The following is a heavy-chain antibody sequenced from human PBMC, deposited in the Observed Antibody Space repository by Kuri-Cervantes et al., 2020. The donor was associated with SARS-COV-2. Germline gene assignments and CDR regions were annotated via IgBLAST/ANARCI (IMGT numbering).Heavy chain of an antibody. J-gene: IGHJ3*02. CDR3: ASQDIVVVPAANAFDI. Sequence: GESLKISCAASGFTFRIYWMYWVRQVPGRGLEWVARIHKDGSDTIYADSVRGRFTISRDNAVNIVYLQMSSLRAEDTAVYYCASQDIVVVPAANAFDIWGQGTMVTVSS. CDR1: GFTFRIYW. D-gene: IGHD2-2*01. CDR2: IHKDGSDT. V-gene: IGHV3-74*01.